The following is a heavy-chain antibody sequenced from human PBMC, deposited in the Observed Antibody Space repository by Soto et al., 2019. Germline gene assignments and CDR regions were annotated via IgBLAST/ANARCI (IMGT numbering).Heavy chain of an antibody. V-gene: IGHV3-20*04. CDR2: INWNGGST. CDR1: GFTFDDYG. J-gene: IGHJ4*02. CDR3: ARDTGTNDGGNYFDY. D-gene: IGHD1-1*01. Sequence: SGGSLRLSCAASGFTFDDYGMSWVRQAPGKGLEWVSGINWNGGSTGYADSVKGRFTISRDNAKNSLYLQMNSLRAEDTALYYCARDTGTNDGGNYFDYWGQGTLVTVSS.